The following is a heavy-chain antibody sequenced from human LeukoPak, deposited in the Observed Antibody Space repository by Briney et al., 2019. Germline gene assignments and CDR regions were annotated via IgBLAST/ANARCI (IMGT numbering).Heavy chain of an antibody. J-gene: IGHJ4*02. CDR2: ISSSGSSI. CDR3: ARVALGVAGVLTFDY. CDR1: GFTLSSFE. D-gene: IGHD6-19*01. V-gene: IGHV3-48*03. Sequence: PGGSLRLSCAASGFTLSSFEMNWVRQAPGKGLEWVSYISSSGSSIYYGDSVKGRFTISRDNAKNSLYLQMNSLRAEDTAVYYCARVALGVAGVLTFDYWGRGTLVIVSS.